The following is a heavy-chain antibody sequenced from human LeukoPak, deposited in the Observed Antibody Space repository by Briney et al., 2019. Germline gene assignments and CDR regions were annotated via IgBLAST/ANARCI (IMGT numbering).Heavy chain of an antibody. CDR2: ISGSGGST. V-gene: IGHV3-23*01. CDR1: GFTFSSYA. CDR3: AREAEDDLLSYYYYYMDV. D-gene: IGHD2-15*01. Sequence: PGGSLRLSCAASGFTFSSYAMSWVRQAPGKGLEWVSAISGSGGSTYYADSVKGRFTISRDNSENTLYLQMNSLRAEDAAVYYCAREAEDDLLSYYYYYMDVWGKGTTVTVSS. J-gene: IGHJ6*03.